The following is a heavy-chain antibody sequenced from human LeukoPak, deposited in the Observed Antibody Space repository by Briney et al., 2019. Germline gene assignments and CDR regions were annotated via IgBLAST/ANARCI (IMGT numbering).Heavy chain of an antibody. Sequence: GGSLTLSCAASGFTFSSCPMHWVRQAPGKGLEWVAYIYYNGHNQQYRQSVKGRFTISRDNPKNTLYLQMNSLTTEDTAVYYCVRDFWLDQGDWGGQGTLVTVSS. CDR1: GFTFSSCP. D-gene: IGHD2-21*02. V-gene: IGHV3-33*01. CDR2: IYYNGHNQ. CDR3: VRDFWLDQGDW. J-gene: IGHJ4*02.